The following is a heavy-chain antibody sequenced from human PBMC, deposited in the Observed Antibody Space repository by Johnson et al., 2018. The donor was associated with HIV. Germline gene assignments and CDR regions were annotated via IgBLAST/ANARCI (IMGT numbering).Heavy chain of an antibody. V-gene: IGHV3-74*01. CDR1: GFTFSSYW. J-gene: IGHJ3*02. D-gene: IGHD6-13*01. CDR3: ARERIGYSSSWYIAFDI. Sequence: VQLVESGGGLVQPGGSLRLSCAASGFTFSSYWMHWVRQAPGKGLVWVARIHNDGRSTTYADSVKGRFTISRDNAKNTLYLQMSSLRAEDTAVYYCARERIGYSSSWYIAFDIWGQWTMVTVSS. CDR2: IHNDGRST.